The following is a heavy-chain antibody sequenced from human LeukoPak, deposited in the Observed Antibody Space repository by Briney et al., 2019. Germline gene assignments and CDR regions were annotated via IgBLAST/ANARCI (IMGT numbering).Heavy chain of an antibody. CDR3: ARDGPYDYYDSSGYTDYFDY. CDR2: ISSSSSTI. J-gene: IGHJ4*02. V-gene: IGHV3-48*04. D-gene: IGHD3-22*01. CDR1: GFTFSSYS. Sequence: GGSLRLSCAASGFTFSSYSMNWVRQAPGKGLEWVSYISSSSSTIYYADSVKGRFTISRDNAKNSLYLQMNGLRAEDTAVYYCARDGPYDYYDSSGYTDYFDYWGQGTLVTVSS.